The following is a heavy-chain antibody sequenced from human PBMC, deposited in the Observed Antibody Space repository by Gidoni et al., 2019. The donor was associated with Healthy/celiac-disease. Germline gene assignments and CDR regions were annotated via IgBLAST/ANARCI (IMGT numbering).Heavy chain of an antibody. J-gene: IGHJ5*02. D-gene: IGHD2-2*01. CDR1: GGSISSSSSY. CDR2: FDSCGGA. V-gene: IGHV4-39*01. Sequence: QLQLQESGPGLVKPSETLSLTCSVSGGSISSSSSYWGWIRQPPGKGLEWIGGFDSCGGAHYNPSLKSRVTISVDTSKNLFSLKLSSVTAADTAVYYCARRGCSSSTCYERENWFDPWGQGTLVTVSS. CDR3: ARRGCSSSTCYERENWFDP.